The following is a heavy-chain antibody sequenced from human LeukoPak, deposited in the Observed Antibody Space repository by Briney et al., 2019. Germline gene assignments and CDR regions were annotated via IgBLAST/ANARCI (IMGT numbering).Heavy chain of an antibody. J-gene: IGHJ2*01. Sequence: PSETLSLTCTVSGGSISSYYWSWIRQPAGKGLEWIGRIYTSGSTNYNPSLKSRVTMSVDTSKNQFSLELSSVTAADTAVYYCARESGDYGHWYFDLWGRGTLVTVSS. D-gene: IGHD4-17*01. V-gene: IGHV4-4*07. CDR1: GGSISSYY. CDR3: ARESGDYGHWYFDL. CDR2: IYTSGST.